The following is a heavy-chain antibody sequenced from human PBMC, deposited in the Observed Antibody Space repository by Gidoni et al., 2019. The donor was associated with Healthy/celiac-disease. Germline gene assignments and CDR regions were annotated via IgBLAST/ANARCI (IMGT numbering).Heavy chain of an antibody. D-gene: IGHD3-22*01. J-gene: IGHJ4*02. Sequence: QVQLVQPGAEGRTPGASVSVSCKDSGYTFPGDYMHCVSQAPGQGLDWMEWINPNSGGTNYAQKCKGRVTMTRDTAISTAYMELSRLRSDDTAVYYCATEIEPYYDSSGYISPPGPTFDYWGQGTLVPVSS. CDR3: ATEIEPYYDSSGYISPPGPTFDY. CDR2: INPNSGGT. V-gene: IGHV1-2*02. CDR1: GYTFPGDY.